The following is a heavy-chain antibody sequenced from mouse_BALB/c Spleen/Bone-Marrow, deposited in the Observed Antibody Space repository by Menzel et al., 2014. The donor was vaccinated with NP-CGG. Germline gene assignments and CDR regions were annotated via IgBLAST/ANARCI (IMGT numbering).Heavy chain of an antibody. CDR3: ARSGYGYDWFAY. Sequence: VHLVESGPELVRPGVSVKISCKGSGYTFTDYAMHWVKQSHAKSLEWIGVISTYSGNTNYNQKFKGKATMTVDKSSSTAYMELARLTSEDSAIYYCARSGYGYDWFAYWGQGTLVTVSA. CDR1: GYTFTDYA. J-gene: IGHJ3*01. V-gene: IGHV1-67*01. CDR2: ISTYSGNT. D-gene: IGHD2-2*01.